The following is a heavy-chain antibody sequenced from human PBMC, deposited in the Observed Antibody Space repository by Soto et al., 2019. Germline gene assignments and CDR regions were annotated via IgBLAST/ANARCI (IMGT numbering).Heavy chain of an antibody. CDR1: GFTFSSYG. Sequence: QVQLVESGGGVVQPGRSLRLSCAASGFTFSSYGMHWVRQAPGKGLEWVAVIWYDGSNKYYADSVKGRFTISRDNSKNTLYLQMNRLRAEDTAVYYCARDVSTNYYDSSGYYYPPLWGFDYWGQGTLVTVSS. CDR3: ARDVSTNYYDSSGYYYPPLWGFDY. J-gene: IGHJ4*02. V-gene: IGHV3-33*01. D-gene: IGHD3-22*01. CDR2: IWYDGSNK.